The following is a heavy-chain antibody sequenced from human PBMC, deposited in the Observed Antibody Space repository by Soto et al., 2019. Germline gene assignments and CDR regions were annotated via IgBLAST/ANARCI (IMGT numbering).Heavy chain of an antibody. CDR3: ARGPHYAFWSGQPPYNEY. V-gene: IGHV4-59*01. D-gene: IGHD3-3*01. Sequence: SETLSLTCTVSGGSISSYYWSWIRQPPGKGLEWIGYIYYSGTTNYNPSLKSRLTISIDTSKNQFSLKVSSVTAADTAVYYCARGPHYAFWSGQPPYNEYWGQGTMVTVSS. CDR1: GGSISSYY. J-gene: IGHJ4*02. CDR2: IYYSGTT.